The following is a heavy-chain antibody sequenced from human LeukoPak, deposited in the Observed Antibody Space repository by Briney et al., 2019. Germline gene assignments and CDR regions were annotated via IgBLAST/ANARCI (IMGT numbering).Heavy chain of an antibody. CDR3: ARDLDRRYFDL. D-gene: IGHD2-2*03. J-gene: IGHJ2*01. CDR1: GFTFSDYY. Sequence: GGSLRLSCAASGFTFSDYYMSWIRQAPGKGLEWVSSISSSSSYIYYADSVKGRFTISRDNAKNSLYLQMNSLRAEDTAVYYCARDLDRRYFDLWGRGTLVTVSS. CDR2: ISSSSSYI. V-gene: IGHV3-11*06.